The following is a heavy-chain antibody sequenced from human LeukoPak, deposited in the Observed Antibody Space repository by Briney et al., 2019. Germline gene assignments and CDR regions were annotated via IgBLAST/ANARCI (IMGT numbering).Heavy chain of an antibody. D-gene: IGHD6-19*01. Sequence: PGGSLRLSCSASGFTFSSYAMHWVRQAPGKGLEYVSAISSNGGSTYYADSVKGRFTISRDNSKNTLYLQMNSLRAEDTAVYYCARARSFIAMADWGQGTLVTVSS. CDR1: GFTFSSYA. CDR2: ISSNGGST. V-gene: IGHV3-64*04. CDR3: ARARSFIAMAD. J-gene: IGHJ4*02.